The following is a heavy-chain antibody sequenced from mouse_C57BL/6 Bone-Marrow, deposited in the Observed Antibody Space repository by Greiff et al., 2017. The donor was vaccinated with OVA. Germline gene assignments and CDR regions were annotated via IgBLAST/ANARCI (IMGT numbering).Heavy chain of an antibody. J-gene: IGHJ4*01. D-gene: IGHD2-4*01. CDR1: GFSLTSYG. V-gene: IGHV2-9*01. Sequence: VKLQESGPGLVAPSQSLSITCTVSGFSLTSYGVDWVRQPPGKGLEWLGVIWGGGSTNYNSALMSRLSISKDNSKSQVFLKMNSLQTDDTAMYYCAKRRYNDYDRRDAMDYWGQGTSVTVSS. CDR3: AKRRYNDYDRRDAMDY. CDR2: IWGGGST.